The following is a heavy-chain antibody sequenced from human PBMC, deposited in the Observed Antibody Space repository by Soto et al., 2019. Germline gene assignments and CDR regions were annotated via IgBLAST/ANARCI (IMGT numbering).Heavy chain of an antibody. CDR1: GGTFSSYA. CDR3: AGTSMVLYYYYGMDV. V-gene: IGHV1-69*13. CDR2: IIPIFGTA. D-gene: IGHD2-8*01. Sequence: SVKVSCKASGGTFSSYAISWVRQAPGQGLEWMGGIIPIFGTANYAQKFQGRVTITADESTSTAYMELSSLRSEDTAVYYCAGTSMVLYYYYGMDVWGQGTTVTVSS. J-gene: IGHJ6*02.